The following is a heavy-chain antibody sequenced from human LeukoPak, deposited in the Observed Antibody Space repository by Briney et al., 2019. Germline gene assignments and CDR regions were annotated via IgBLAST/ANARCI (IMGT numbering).Heavy chain of an antibody. Sequence: GGSLRVSCAASGFTFSNVWMHLGRQAPGKGLVLVSRIIRDYRDIKYAHSVKGRFTTSRDNAANTISLEMNSLRVDDSGVYYCARDSAECTGGSCYFVNWGQGTLVTVSS. V-gene: IGHV3-74*03. CDR1: GFTFSNVW. CDR2: IIRDYRDI. J-gene: IGHJ4*02. D-gene: IGHD2-8*02. CDR3: ARDSAECTGGSCYFVN.